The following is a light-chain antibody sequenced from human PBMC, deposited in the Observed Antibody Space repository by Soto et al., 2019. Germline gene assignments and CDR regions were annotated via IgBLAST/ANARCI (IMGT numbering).Light chain of an antibody. CDR1: RANIGSNT. CDR3: AAWEDSLNPTFV. J-gene: IGLJ1*01. Sequence: QSVLTQPPSVSGTPGQKVTISCSGSRANIGSNTVNWYQHLPGTVPTLLIYSNNQRPSGVPDRFSGSKSGTSASLAISGLQSEDEADYYCAAWEDSLNPTFVFGTGTKLTVL. V-gene: IGLV1-44*01. CDR2: SNN.